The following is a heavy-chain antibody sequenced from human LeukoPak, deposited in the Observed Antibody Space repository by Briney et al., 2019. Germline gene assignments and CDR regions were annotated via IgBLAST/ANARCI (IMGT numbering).Heavy chain of an antibody. CDR2: ISGDAVTS. CDR3: VRDHAYAFDI. J-gene: IGHJ3*02. CDR1: GFTFKNYA. Sequence: GGSLRLSCAASGFTFKNYAMNWVRQSPGQGLEWVSTISGDAVTSWYADSVKGRFTVSTDTAKSSLFLQMNGLSADDTAVYYCVRDHAYAFDIWGQGTMVTVSS. V-gene: IGHV3-23*01.